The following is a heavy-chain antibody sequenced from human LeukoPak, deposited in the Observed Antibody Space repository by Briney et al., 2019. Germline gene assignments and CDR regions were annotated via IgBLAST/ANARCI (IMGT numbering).Heavy chain of an antibody. Sequence: ASVKVSCKASGYTFTSYGISWVRQAPGQGLEWMGWISAGNGNTNYAQKFQGRLTMTTDTSTSTAYMELRSLTSDDTAFYYCARGYRSRDMDFSFDHWGQGPLVTVSS. CDR3: ARGYRSRDMDFSFDH. D-gene: IGHD5-24*01. J-gene: IGHJ4*02. CDR2: ISAGNGNT. CDR1: GYTFTSYG. V-gene: IGHV1-18*01.